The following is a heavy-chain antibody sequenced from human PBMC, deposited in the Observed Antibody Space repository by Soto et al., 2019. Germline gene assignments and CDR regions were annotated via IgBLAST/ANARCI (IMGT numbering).Heavy chain of an antibody. CDR3: AGVSRLVDY. CDR1: GFTFSSYS. D-gene: IGHD2-2*01. V-gene: IGHV3-48*01. CDR2: ISSSSSTI. J-gene: IGHJ4*02. Sequence: EVQLVESGGGLVQPGGSLRLSCAASGFTFSSYSMNWVRQAPGKGLEWVSYISSSSSTIYYADSVKGRFTISRDNAKNSLYLQMNSLRAEDTAVDYWAGVSRLVDYWGQGTLGTVSS.